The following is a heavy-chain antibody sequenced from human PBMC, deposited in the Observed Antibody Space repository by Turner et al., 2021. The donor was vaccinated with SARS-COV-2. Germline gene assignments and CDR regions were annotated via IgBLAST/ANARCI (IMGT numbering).Heavy chain of an antibody. D-gene: IGHD2-2*01. J-gene: IGHJ5*02. CDR2: FDPEDGET. CDR3: ATGYQLRVNWFDP. V-gene: IGHV1-24*01. Sequence: QVQMVQSGTEVKKPGASVKVSCETSGYTFSAYNIHWVRQAPGQGLEWMGGFDPEDGETIYAQNFQGRVTMTEDTSTDTAYMELSSLRSEDTAVYFCATGYQLRVNWFDPWGQGTLVTVSS. CDR1: GYTFSAYN.